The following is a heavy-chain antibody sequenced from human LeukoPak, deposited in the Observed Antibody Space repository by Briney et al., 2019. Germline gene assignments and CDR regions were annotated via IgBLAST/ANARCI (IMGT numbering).Heavy chain of an antibody. V-gene: IGHV3-53*01. D-gene: IGHD6-13*01. Sequence: GGSLRLSCAASGFNVSSNYMNWVRQAPGKGLEWVSVIYSGGSTYYADSVKGRFTISRDNSKNTLYLQMNSLRAEDTAVYYCARGGIAAVNFDYWGQGTLVTVSS. CDR2: IYSGGST. J-gene: IGHJ4*02. CDR3: ARGGIAAVNFDY. CDR1: GFNVSSNY.